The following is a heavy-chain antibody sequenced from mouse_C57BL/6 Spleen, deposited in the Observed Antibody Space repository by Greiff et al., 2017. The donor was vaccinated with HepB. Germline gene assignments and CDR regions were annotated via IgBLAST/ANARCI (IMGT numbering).Heavy chain of an antibody. Sequence: EVQLVESEGGLVQPGSSMKLSCTASGFTFSDYYMAWVRQVPEKGLEWVANINYDGSSTYYLDSLKSRFIISRDNAKNILYLQMSSLKSEDTATYYCAREGGYSYYYAMDYWGQGTSVTVSS. D-gene: IGHD2-3*01. CDR3: AREGGYSYYYAMDY. V-gene: IGHV5-16*01. CDR2: INYDGSST. CDR1: GFTFSDYY. J-gene: IGHJ4*01.